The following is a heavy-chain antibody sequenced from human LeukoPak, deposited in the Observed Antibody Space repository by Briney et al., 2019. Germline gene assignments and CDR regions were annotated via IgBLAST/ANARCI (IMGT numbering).Heavy chain of an antibody. D-gene: IGHD3-22*01. Sequence: GGSLRLSCAASGFTFSRYSMNWVRQAPGKGLEWVSYISSSSSTIYYADSVKGRFTISRDNAKNSLYLQMNSLRAEDTAVYYCASETYDSSGYYYVPPDAFDIWGQGTMVTVSS. V-gene: IGHV3-48*04. CDR1: GFTFSRYS. CDR3: ASETYDSSGYYYVPPDAFDI. CDR2: ISSSSSTI. J-gene: IGHJ3*02.